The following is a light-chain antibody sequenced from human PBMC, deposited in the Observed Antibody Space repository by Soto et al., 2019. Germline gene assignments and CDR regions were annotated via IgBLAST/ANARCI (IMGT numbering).Light chain of an antibody. Sequence: SYELTQPPSVSVSPGQTASITCSGDKWGDKYACWYQQKPGQSPVLVIYQDNKRPSGIPERFSGSNSGNTATLTIRGTQAMDEADYYCQAWDSSTVVFGGGTKLTVL. CDR2: QDN. CDR1: KWGDKY. CDR3: QAWDSSTVV. J-gene: IGLJ2*01. V-gene: IGLV3-1*01.